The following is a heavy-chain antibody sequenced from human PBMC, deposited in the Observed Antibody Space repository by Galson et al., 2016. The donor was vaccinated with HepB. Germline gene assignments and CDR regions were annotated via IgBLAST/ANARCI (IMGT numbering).Heavy chain of an antibody. CDR2: ISHDESNK. CDR1: GFTFSSYG. D-gene: IGHD2-2*01. CDR3: AQDLHHVVVPAAMFRAFDI. V-gene: IGHV3-30*18. Sequence: SLRLSCAASGFTFSSYGMHWVRQAPGKGLEWVAVISHDESNKYYADSVKGRFTLSRDNSKNTLYLQMNSLRGEDTAVYYCAQDLHHVVVPAAMFRAFDIRGQGTMVTVSS. J-gene: IGHJ3*02.